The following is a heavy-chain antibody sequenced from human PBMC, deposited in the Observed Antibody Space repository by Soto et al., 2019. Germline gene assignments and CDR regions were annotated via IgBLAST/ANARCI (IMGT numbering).Heavy chain of an antibody. CDR3: VRERARDRNRPFHP. Sequence: PSETLSLTCAVSGDSINSGDFFWSWIRQPPGGGLEWIGSIYHTGHTYYTPSLKSRVAIRVDTTRNQFYLKMLSVTAADTAVYFCVRERARDRNRPFHPWGQGTLVTVSS. J-gene: IGHJ1*01. D-gene: IGHD1-1*01. V-gene: IGHV4-30-4*01. CDR1: GDSINSGDFF. CDR2: IYHTGHT.